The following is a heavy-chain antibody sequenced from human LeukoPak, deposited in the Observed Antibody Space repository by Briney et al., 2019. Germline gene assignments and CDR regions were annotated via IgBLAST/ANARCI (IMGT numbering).Heavy chain of an antibody. CDR1: GFTFSSYA. Sequence: GGSLRLSCVASGFTFSSYAMHWVRQAPGKGLEWVAFIRFDGSDKDYADSVKGRFTISRDNSKNTLYLQMNSLRDEDTAVYYCVKLPGMATIDYWGQGTLVTVSS. D-gene: IGHD5-24*01. V-gene: IGHV3-30*02. CDR3: VKLPGMATIDY. CDR2: IRFDGSDK. J-gene: IGHJ4*02.